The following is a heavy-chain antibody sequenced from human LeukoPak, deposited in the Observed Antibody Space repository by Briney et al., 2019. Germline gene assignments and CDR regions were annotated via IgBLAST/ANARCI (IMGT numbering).Heavy chain of an antibody. D-gene: IGHD6-13*01. CDR1: GFTFSNAW. CDR2: ARKKANSYTT. Sequence: PGGSLRLSCAASGFTFSNAWMSWVRQAPGKGLEWVGRARKKANSYTTEYAASVKGRFTISRDGSKNSLYLHMNSLKTEDTAVYYCVLVFDKDVFDIWGQGTMVTVSS. CDR3: VLVFDKDVFDI. V-gene: IGHV3-72*01. J-gene: IGHJ3*02.